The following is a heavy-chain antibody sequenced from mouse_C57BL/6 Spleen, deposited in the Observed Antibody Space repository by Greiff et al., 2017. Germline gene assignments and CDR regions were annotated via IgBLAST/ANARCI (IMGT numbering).Heavy chain of an antibody. CDR2: IDPETGGT. CDR1: GYTFTDYE. V-gene: IGHV1-15*01. J-gene: IGHJ2*01. CDR3: TRHGDYFYY. Sequence: QVQLQQSGAELVRPGASVTLSCKASGYTFTDYEMHWVKQTPVHGLEWIGAIDPETGGTAYNQKFKGKAILTADKSSSTAYMELRSLTSEDSAVYYCTRHGDYFYYGGQGTTLTVSS.